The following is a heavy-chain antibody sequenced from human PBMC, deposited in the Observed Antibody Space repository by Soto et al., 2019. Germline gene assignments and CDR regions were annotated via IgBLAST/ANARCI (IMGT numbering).Heavy chain of an antibody. V-gene: IGHV3-9*01. CDR2: ISWNSGTM. Sequence: EVQLVESGGGLVQPGRSLRLSCAASGFSFDEYAMHWVRQAPGKGLEWVSGISWNSGTMGYGDSVRGRFTISRDNAKNSLYLQMNRLRAEDTALYYCAKGFCSSARCLTYSYMDVWGKGPTVTVSS. J-gene: IGHJ6*03. CDR3: AKGFCSSARCLTYSYMDV. CDR1: GFSFDEYA. D-gene: IGHD2-2*01.